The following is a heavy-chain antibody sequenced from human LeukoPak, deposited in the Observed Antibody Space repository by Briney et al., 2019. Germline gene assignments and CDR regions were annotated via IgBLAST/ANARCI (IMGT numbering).Heavy chain of an antibody. D-gene: IGHD7-27*01. Sequence: SETLSLTCSVSGDSVSSYYWSWIRQPPGKGLEWIGYFHYSGTTNYNPSLKSRVTISVDTSKNQFSLKLSSVTAADTAVYYCARVDANWGVVDYWGQGTLVTVSS. V-gene: IGHV4-59*02. CDR3: ARVDANWGVVDY. CDR2: FHYSGTT. J-gene: IGHJ4*02. CDR1: GDSVSSYY.